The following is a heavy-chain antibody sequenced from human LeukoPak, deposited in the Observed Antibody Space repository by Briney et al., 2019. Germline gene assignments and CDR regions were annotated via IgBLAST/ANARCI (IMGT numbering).Heavy chain of an antibody. V-gene: IGHV4-39*01. CDR3: ARHPYSSSSNFDY. J-gene: IGHJ4*02. D-gene: IGHD6-13*01. CDR1: GGSISSSSYY. Sequence: SETLSLTCTVSGGSISSSSYYWGWIRQPPGTGLEWIGRIYYSGSTYYNPSLKSRVTISVDTSKNQFSLKLSSVTAADTAVYYCARHPYSSSSNFDYWGQGTLVTVSS. CDR2: IYYSGST.